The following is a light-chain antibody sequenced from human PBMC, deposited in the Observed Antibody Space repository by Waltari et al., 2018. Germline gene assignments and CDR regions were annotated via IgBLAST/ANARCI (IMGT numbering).Light chain of an antibody. CDR2: RNN. CDR1: TSNVGRNY. Sequence: QSVLTQPPSASGTPGQRVTISCSGSTSNVGRNYVSWYQQFQGTAPKLLVYRNNERPSGVPDRISGSKSGTSASLAISGLRSEDEADYYCATWDGSLTAWVFGGGTKVTVL. V-gene: IGLV1-47*01. J-gene: IGLJ3*02. CDR3: ATWDGSLTAWV.